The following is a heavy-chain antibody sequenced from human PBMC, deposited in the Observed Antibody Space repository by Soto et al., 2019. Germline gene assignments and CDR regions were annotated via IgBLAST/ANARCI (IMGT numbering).Heavy chain of an antibody. V-gene: IGHV4-4*02. D-gene: IGHD6-13*01. CDR1: SGSIDNVYW. J-gene: IGHJ4*02. CDR2: TSHDGVT. Sequence: SETLSLTCAVSSGSIDNVYWWSWVRQSPGKGLEWIGETSHDGVTNYNPSLKSRVTISVDKSKNHFSLKLSSVTAADTAVYYCARDWAAAGPFDYWGQGTLATVS. CDR3: ARDWAAAGPFDY.